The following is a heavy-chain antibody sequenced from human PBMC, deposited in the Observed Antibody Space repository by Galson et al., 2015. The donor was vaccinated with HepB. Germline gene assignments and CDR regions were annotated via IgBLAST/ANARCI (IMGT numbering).Heavy chain of an antibody. D-gene: IGHD4-17*01. CDR2: IKNGGTT. Sequence: SLRLSCAVSGIPFRDAWMSWVRQAPGKGLEWLGRIKNGGTTDYAAPVKGRFTISRDDSMNTLYLQTNSLVTEDTAVYYCAWMTTVATIDYWAQGTLVTVSS. CDR1: GIPFRDAW. V-gene: IGHV3-15*01. J-gene: IGHJ4*02. CDR3: AWMTTVATIDY.